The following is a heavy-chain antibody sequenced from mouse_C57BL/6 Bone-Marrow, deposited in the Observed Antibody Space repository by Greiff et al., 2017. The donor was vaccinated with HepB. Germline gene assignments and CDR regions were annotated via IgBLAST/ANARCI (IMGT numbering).Heavy chain of an antibody. D-gene: IGHD5-5*01. J-gene: IGHJ4*01. Sequence: VHVKQSGPELVKPGASVKISCKASGYSFTDYNMNWVKQSNGKSLEWIGVINPNYGTTSYNQKFKGKATLTVDQSSSTAYMQLNSLTSEDSAVYYCARCQLPSYAMDYWGQGTSVTVSS. CDR2: INPNYGTT. V-gene: IGHV1-39*01. CDR1: GYSFTDYN. CDR3: ARCQLPSYAMDY.